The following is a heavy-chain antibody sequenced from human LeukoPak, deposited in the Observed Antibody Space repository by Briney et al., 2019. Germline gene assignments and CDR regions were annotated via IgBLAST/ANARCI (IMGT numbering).Heavy chain of an antibody. CDR2: ISAYNGNT. D-gene: IGHD2-15*01. V-gene: IGHV1-18*01. Sequence: GASVKVSCKASGYTFTSYGISWVRQAPRHGLEWMGWISAYNGNTNYAQKIQGRVTITTATSTSTAYMELRSLRSDGTAVYYCARACSGGSCYLLGYYYYGMDVWGQGTTVTVSS. CDR3: ARACSGGSCYLLGYYYYGMDV. J-gene: IGHJ6*02. CDR1: GYTFTSYG.